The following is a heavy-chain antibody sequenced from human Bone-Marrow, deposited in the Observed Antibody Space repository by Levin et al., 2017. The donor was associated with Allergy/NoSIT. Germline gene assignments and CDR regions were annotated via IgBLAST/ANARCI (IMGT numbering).Heavy chain of an antibody. CDR2: INPSDGST. V-gene: IGHV1-46*01. D-gene: IGHD2-15*01. Sequence: ASVKVSCKAFGYTFTSYSFSWVRQTPGQGLEWMGIINPSDGSTTYAQKFQGRVTMTRETSTGTVYLELSGLRSEDTAVYYCARDIYCIGSTCYSFFFDYWGQGTLVTVSS. J-gene: IGHJ4*02. CDR1: GYTFTSYS. CDR3: ARDIYCIGSTCYSFFFDY.